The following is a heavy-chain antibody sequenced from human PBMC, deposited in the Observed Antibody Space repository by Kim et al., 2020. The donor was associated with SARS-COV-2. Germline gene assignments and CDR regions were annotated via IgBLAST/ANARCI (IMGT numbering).Heavy chain of an antibody. CDR3: AKAPSYYDILTGYYNY. CDR2: ISYSGST. Sequence: SETLSLTCTASGGSISSGDYYWSWVRQPPGKGLEWIGYISYSGSTYYNPSLKSRVTMSIDTSKNQFFLKLSSVTAADTAVYYCAKAPSYYDILTGYYNY. J-gene: IGHJ6*01. V-gene: IGHV4-30-4*01. D-gene: IGHD3-9*01. CDR1: GGSISSGDYY.